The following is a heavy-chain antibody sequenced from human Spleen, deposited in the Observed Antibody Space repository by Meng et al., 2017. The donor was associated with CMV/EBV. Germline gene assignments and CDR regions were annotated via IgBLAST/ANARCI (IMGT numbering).Heavy chain of an antibody. CDR3: ASPFYSQVGDGVDV. D-gene: IGHD4-11*01. CDR1: GFSVSSNY. J-gene: IGHJ6*02. V-gene: IGHV3-23*01. CDR2: ISGRGGST. Sequence: GGSLRLSCTASGFSVSSNYMTWVRQAPGRGLEWVSTISGRGGSTYYADSVKGRFTISRDNSKNTLYLQMNSLRAEDTAIYFCASPFYSQVGDGVDVWGQGTTVTVSS.